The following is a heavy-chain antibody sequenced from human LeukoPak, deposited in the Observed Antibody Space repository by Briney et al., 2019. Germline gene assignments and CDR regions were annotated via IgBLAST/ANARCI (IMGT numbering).Heavy chain of an antibody. CDR2: INPNSGDT. V-gene: IGHV1-2*02. Sequence: ASVKVSCKASGYTFTACYIHWVRQAPGQGLEWMGWINPNSGDTKYSQEFQGRVTMTRDTSISTTYMELSGLTSDDTAVYYCARGYYDSGDPRLDSWGQGTLVTVSS. CDR3: ARGYYDSGDPRLDS. CDR1: GYTFTACY. J-gene: IGHJ4*02. D-gene: IGHD3-22*01.